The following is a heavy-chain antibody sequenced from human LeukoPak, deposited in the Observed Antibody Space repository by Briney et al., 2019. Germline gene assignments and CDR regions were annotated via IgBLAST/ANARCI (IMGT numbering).Heavy chain of an antibody. Sequence: ASVKVSCKASGGTFSSYAISWVRQAPGQGLEWMGGIIPILGTANYAQKFQGRVTITADESTSTAYMELSSLRSEDTAVYYCARDYDFWSGYERYGMDVWGQGTTVTVSS. J-gene: IGHJ6*02. CDR3: ARDYDFWSGYERYGMDV. V-gene: IGHV1-69*13. CDR1: GGTFSSYA. D-gene: IGHD3-3*01. CDR2: IIPILGTA.